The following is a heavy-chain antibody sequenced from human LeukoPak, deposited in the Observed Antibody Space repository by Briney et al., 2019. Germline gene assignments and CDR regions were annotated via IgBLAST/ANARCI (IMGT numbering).Heavy chain of an antibody. J-gene: IGHJ4*02. CDR2: INWNGGST. CDR3: AKDLYSSGRSAFFDY. Sequence: GSLRLSCAASGFTFDDYGMSWVRQAPGKGLEWVSGINWNGGSTGYADSVKGRFTISRDNAKNSLYLQMNSLRAEDTALYYCAKDLYSSGRSAFFDYWGQGTLVTVSS. D-gene: IGHD6-19*01. CDR1: GFTFDDYG. V-gene: IGHV3-20*04.